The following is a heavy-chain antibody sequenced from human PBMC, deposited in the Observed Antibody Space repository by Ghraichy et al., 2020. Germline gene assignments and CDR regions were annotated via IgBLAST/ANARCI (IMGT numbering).Heavy chain of an antibody. Sequence: GGSLRLSCAASGFTFSSYAMSWVRQAPGKGLEWVSAISGSGGSTYYADSVKGRFTISRDNSKNTLYLQMNSLRAEDTAVYYCAKAPPRTYYYDSSGYYPFRYWGQGTLVTVSS. J-gene: IGHJ4*02. D-gene: IGHD3-22*01. CDR3: AKAPPRTYYYDSSGYYPFRY. V-gene: IGHV3-23*01. CDR2: ISGSGGST. CDR1: GFTFSSYA.